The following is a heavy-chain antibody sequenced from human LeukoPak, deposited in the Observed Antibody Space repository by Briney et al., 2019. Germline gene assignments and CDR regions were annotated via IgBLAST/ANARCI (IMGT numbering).Heavy chain of an antibody. V-gene: IGHV4-34*01. D-gene: IGHD5-24*01. CDR1: GGSFRGYY. CDR2: INHSGST. Sequence: PSETLSLTCAVSGGSFRGYYLSWIRQPPEKGLEWIGEINHSGSTNYNPPLKSRVAISVDTSKNQFSLNLSSVTAADTAVYYCARGRRSMATVRGYFDYWGQGTLVTVSS. CDR3: ARGRRSMATVRGYFDY. J-gene: IGHJ4*02.